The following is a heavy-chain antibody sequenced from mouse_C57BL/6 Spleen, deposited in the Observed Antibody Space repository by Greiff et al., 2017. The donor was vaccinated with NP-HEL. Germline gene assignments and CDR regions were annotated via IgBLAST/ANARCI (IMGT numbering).Heavy chain of an antibody. V-gene: IGHV1-55*01. CDR3: ARKASYDGYWYFDV. J-gene: IGHJ1*03. Sequence: QVQLQQPGAELVKPGASVKMSCKASGYTFTSYWITWVKQRPGQGLERIGDIYPGSGSTNYNEKFKSKATLTVDTSSSTAYMQLSSLTSEDSAVYYCARKASYDGYWYFDVWGTGTTVTVSS. CDR1: GYTFTSYW. D-gene: IGHD2-12*01. CDR2: IYPGSGST.